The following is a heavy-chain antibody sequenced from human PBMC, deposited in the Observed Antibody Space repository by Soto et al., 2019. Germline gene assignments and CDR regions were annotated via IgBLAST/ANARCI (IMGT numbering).Heavy chain of an antibody. CDR2: IYYSGST. D-gene: IGHD3-10*01. CDR1: GGSINTRGYY. CDR3: ATLGADGKVAGVGLNWFDP. J-gene: IGHJ5*02. V-gene: IGHV4-31*03. Sequence: QVQLQESGPGLVKPSQTLSLTCTVSGGSINTRGYYWSWIRQHPGKGLEWIGYIYYSGSTYYNPSLKSRLSISLDTSKSQFSLKLRSVTAADTAVYYCATLGADGKVAGVGLNWFDPWGQGTLVTVSS.